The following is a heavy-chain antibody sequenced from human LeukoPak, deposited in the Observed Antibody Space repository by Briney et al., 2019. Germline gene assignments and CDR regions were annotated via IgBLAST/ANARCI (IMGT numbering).Heavy chain of an antibody. V-gene: IGHV1-8*03. D-gene: IGHD3-3*01. Sequence: GASVKVSCKASGYTFTSYDINCVRQATGQGLEWMGWMNPNSGNTGYAQKFQGRVNITRNTSISTAYMELSSLRSEDTAVYYCARVRAYYDFWSGYYLSQDKTTDYYMDVWGKGTTVTVSS. CDR3: ARVRAYYDFWSGYYLSQDKTTDYYMDV. J-gene: IGHJ6*03. CDR2: MNPNSGNT. CDR1: GYTFTSYD.